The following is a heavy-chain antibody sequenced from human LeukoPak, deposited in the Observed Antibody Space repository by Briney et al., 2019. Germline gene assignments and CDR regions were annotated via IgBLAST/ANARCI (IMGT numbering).Heavy chain of an antibody. D-gene: IGHD2-2*01. CDR1: GFTFSSYA. CDR2: ISCSGDTT. CDR3: AKDLSLVPAALNY. Sequence: SGGSLRLSCAASGFTFSSYAMTWVRQAPGKGLECVSGISCSGDTTYYADSAKGRFTISRYTSKNTLYLQMNSLRAEDTALYCCAKDLSLVPAALNYWAQGTVVTVSS. J-gene: IGHJ4*02. V-gene: IGHV3-23*01.